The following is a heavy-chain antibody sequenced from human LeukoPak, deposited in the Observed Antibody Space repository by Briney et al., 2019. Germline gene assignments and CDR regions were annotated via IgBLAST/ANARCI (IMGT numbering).Heavy chain of an antibody. CDR1: GYIFTTYY. CDR2: INPAGGSA. V-gene: IGHV1-46*01. J-gene: IGHJ5*02. CDR3: ARGRMARGEFHP. D-gene: IGHD3-10*01. Sequence: ASVKVSCKASGYIFTTYYMYWVRQAPGQGVEWMGIINPAGGSANYAQKFQGRVTMTRDMSTSTVYMELSSLRSEDTAVYYCARGRMARGEFHPWGQGTLVIVSS.